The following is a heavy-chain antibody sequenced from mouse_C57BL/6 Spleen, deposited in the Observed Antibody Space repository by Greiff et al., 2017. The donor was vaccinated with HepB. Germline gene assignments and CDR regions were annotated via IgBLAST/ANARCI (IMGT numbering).Heavy chain of an antibody. V-gene: IGHV5-6*01. J-gene: IGHJ1*03. CDR3: ARQDYGSSYGYFDV. D-gene: IGHD1-1*01. CDR2: ISSGGSYT. Sequence: EVHLVESGGDLVKPGGSLKLSCAASGFTFSSYGMSWVRQTPDKRLEWVATISSGGSYTYYPDSVKGRFTISRDNTKKPLYLQMSSMKSEDTAMYYCARQDYGSSYGYFDVWGTGTTVTVSS. CDR1: GFTFSSYG.